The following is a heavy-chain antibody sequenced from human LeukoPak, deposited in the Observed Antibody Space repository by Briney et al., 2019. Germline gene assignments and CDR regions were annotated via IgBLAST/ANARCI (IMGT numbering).Heavy chain of an antibody. CDR3: ARARDCGTTTCSVDY. V-gene: IGHV3-11*01. D-gene: IGHD2-2*01. CDR1: GFSFSDYY. J-gene: IGHJ4*02. Sequence: GGSLRLSCAASGFSFSDYYMSWVRQAPGKGLEWISYITNSGSTIYYAESVKGRFTIPRDDAKNSLYLQMNNLRAEDTAVYYCARARDCGTTTCSVDYWGQGTLVTVSS. CDR2: ITNSGSTI.